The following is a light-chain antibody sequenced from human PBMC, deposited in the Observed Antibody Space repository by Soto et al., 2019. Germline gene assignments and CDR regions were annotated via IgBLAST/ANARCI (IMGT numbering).Light chain of an antibody. CDR1: QSSYNW. J-gene: IGKJ1*01. Sequence: DIPMTQSPSTLSASAGDRVTITCRASQSSYNWLAWYQQKPGKAPNLLIYKASSLESGVPSRFSGSGSGTEFTLTITSLQPDDFATYYCQQYNTYPWTFGQGTKVEFK. CDR2: KAS. V-gene: IGKV1-5*03. CDR3: QQYNTYPWT.